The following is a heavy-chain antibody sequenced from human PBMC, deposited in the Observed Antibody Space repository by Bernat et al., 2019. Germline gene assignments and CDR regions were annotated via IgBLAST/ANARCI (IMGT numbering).Heavy chain of an antibody. J-gene: IGHJ4*02. D-gene: IGHD3-16*01. CDR3: ARVSGGYHYYFAY. CDR1: GFTVSSKY. V-gene: IGHV3-53*01. CDR2: IYSDGDT. Sequence: EVQLVESGGNLIQPGGSLRLSCAASGFTVSSKYMSWVRQAPGKGLEWVSVIYSDGDTYYADSVKGRLTISRDSFKNTLYLRMNSLGTEDTAVYYCARVSGGYHYYFAYWGQGALVTVSS.